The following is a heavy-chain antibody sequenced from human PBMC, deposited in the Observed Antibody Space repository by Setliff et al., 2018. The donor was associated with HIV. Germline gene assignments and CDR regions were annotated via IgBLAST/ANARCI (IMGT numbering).Heavy chain of an antibody. D-gene: IGHD3-22*01. CDR2: IRSTRFGGTT. CDR3: VRQGSSGYYDS. Sequence: SLRLSCATSGFTFGDHTMTWVRQAPGRGLEWVGLIRSTRFGGTTQYAASVKGRFTISRDDSKSIAYLQMNSLKAEDTGVYYCVRQGSSGYYDSWGQGALVSVST. J-gene: IGHJ5*02. CDR1: GFTFGDHT. V-gene: IGHV3-49*04.